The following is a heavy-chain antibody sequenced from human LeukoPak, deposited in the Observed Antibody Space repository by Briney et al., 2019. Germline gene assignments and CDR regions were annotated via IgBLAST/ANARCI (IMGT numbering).Heavy chain of an antibody. V-gene: IGHV3-30*18. CDR1: GFTFSRNG. CDR3: AKDRGSYYFDY. CDR2: ISYEGSNK. D-gene: IGHD3-10*01. Sequence: SGGSLRLSCAASGFTFSRNGMHWVRQAPDKGLEWVAVISYEGSNKYYADSVKGRFTISRDNSKNTLYLQMNSLRTEDTAVYYCAKDRGSYYFDYWGQGTLVTVSS. J-gene: IGHJ4*02.